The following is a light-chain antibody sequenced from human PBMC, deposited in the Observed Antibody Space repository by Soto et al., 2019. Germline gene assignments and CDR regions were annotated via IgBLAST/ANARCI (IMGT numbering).Light chain of an antibody. J-gene: IGKJ1*01. Sequence: EIVLTQSPVTLSASPGERATLSCRASQSVSSRYFAWYQQKPGQAPRLLIYAASIRAAGIPGRFSGSASGLDFSLTISRLEPEDFAVYYCHQYASSRTFGPGTKVE. CDR3: HQYASSRT. V-gene: IGKV3-20*01. CDR2: AAS. CDR1: QSVSSRY.